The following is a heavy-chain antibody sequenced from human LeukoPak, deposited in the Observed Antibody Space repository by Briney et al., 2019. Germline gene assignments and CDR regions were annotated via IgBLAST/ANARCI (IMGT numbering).Heavy chain of an antibody. CDR3: SRDKGAAAVNCGY. V-gene: IGHV3-11*04. Sequence: GGSLRLSCAASGFSLSDYNMSWICQAPGKGLEWVSYISSSGSTIYYADSVKGRFTISRDNAKNSLYLQMNSLRAEDTAVYYCSRDKGAAAVNCGYWDQGTLVTVSS. J-gene: IGHJ4*02. CDR1: GFSLSDYN. D-gene: IGHD6-13*01. CDR2: ISSSGSTI.